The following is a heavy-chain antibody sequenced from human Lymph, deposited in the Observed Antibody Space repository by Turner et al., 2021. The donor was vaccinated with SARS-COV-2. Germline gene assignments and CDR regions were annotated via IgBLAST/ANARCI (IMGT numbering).Heavy chain of an antibody. J-gene: IGHJ4*02. V-gene: IGHV4-39*01. Sequence: LQLQESAPGRVTPSDTLSLTCTFSGGSISSSSHYFGWHRQPPGRGLGWIGNNYDRGSNYYTPSLKSRVTISVDTSKNQFSLKLSSVTAADTAVYYCARLVRRAEYYFDYWGQGTLVTVSS. CDR2: NYDRGSN. CDR3: ARLVRRAEYYFDY. D-gene: IGHD3-10*01. CDR1: GGSISSSSHY.